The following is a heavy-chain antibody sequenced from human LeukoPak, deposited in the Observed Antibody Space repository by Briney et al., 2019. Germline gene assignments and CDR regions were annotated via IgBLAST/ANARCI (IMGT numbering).Heavy chain of an antibody. CDR3: AKKRGYSGYDYVY. Sequence: GGSLRLSCAASGFTFSSYGMHWVRQAPGKGLEWVAFIRYDGSNKYYADSVKGRFTISRDNSKNTLYLQMNSPRAEDTAVYYCAKKRGYSGYDYVYWGQGTLVTVSS. CDR1: GFTFSSYG. CDR2: IRYDGSNK. J-gene: IGHJ4*02. V-gene: IGHV3-30*02. D-gene: IGHD5-12*01.